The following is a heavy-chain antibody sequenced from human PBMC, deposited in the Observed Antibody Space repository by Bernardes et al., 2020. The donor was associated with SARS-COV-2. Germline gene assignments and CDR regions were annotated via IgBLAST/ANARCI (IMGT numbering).Heavy chain of an antibody. Sequence: SETLSLTRIVSGDSIRSSTYYWGWIRQPPGKGLEWIGSFYYSGSTYYNPSLKSRVTISVDNSENRFSLRLSSVTAADTAMYYCARLLSSGYYRDYWGQGILVTVSS. CDR2: FYYSGST. D-gene: IGHD3-22*01. CDR1: GDSIRSSTYY. J-gene: IGHJ4*02. V-gene: IGHV4-39*01. CDR3: ARLLSSGYYRDY.